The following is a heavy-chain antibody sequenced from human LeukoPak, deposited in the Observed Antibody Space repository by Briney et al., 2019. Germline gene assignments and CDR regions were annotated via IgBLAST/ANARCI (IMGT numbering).Heavy chain of an antibody. CDR3: ARSYYYDSSGYSNWFDP. Sequence: PGGSLRLSCAASGFTFCSYERNWVRQAAGGGREWVSYISRSGSTIYYADSVKGRFTISRDNAKNSLYLQMNSLRAEDTAVYYCARSYYYDSSGYSNWFDPWGQGTLVTVSS. CDR2: ISRSGSTI. D-gene: IGHD3-22*01. CDR1: GFTFCSYE. J-gene: IGHJ5*02. V-gene: IGHV3-48*03.